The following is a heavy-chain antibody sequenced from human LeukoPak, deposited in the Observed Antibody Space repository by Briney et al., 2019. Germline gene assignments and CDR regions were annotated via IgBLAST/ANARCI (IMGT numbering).Heavy chain of an antibody. CDR1: GYTFTSYD. V-gene: IGHV1-8*01. CDR2: MNPSSGNT. CDR3: AGGALVLDAFDI. Sequence: ASVKVSCKASGYTFTSYDISWVRQATGQGLEWMGWMNPSSGNTGYAQKFQGRVTMTRNTSISTAYMELSSLRSEDTAVYYCAGGALVLDAFDIWGQGTMVTVSS. J-gene: IGHJ3*02. D-gene: IGHD2-8*02.